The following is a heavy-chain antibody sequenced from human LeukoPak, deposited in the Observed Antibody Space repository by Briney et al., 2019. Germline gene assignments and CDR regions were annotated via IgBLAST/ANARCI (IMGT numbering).Heavy chain of an antibody. V-gene: IGHV4-59*08. CDR3: ARHVGPECCLDY. Sequence: SETLSLTCTVSGGSISSYYWSWIRQPPGKGLEWIGYIYYSGSTNYNPSLKSRVTISVDPSKNQFSLKLSSVTAADTAVYYCARHVGPECCLDYWGQGTLVTVSS. CDR2: IYYSGST. CDR1: GGSISSYY. J-gene: IGHJ4*02. D-gene: IGHD3-3*01.